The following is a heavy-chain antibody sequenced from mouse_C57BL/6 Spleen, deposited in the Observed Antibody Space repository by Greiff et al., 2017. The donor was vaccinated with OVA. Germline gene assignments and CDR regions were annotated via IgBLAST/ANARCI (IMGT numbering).Heavy chain of an antibody. CDR2: INPSNGGT. J-gene: IGHJ4*01. Sequence: QFQLQPPVTELVQPVASVQLSCPSSVYTFPLSFLHCLLPIPLPFLALLCNINPSNGGTNYNEKFKSKSTLTVDNSSSTAYMQSSSLTSEDSAVYYCARRGPYYYGSSPYYAMDYWGQGTSVTVSS. V-gene: IGHV1-53*01. CDR1: VYTFPLSF. CDR3: ARRGPYYYGSSPYYAMDY. D-gene: IGHD1-1*01.